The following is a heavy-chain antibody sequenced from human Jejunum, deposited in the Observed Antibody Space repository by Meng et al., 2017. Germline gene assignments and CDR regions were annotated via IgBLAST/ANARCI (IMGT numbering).Heavy chain of an antibody. D-gene: IGHD4-11*01. Sequence: QVKLQQWGAGLLKPAATRSVSCAVDGGSISDYYWTWIRQPPGKGLEWIGEINDSGSTNYNPSLKSRVTISVGTSKSQFYLRVSSVTAADTAVYYCARGNEYSNYGADFWGQGTLVTVSS. V-gene: IGHV4-34*01. CDR3: ARGNEYSNYGADF. CDR1: GGSISDYY. CDR2: INDSGST. J-gene: IGHJ4*02.